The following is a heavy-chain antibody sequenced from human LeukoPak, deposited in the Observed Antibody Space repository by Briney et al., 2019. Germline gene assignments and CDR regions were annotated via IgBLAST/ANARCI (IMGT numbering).Heavy chain of an antibody. Sequence: PGGSLRLSCAASGFTFSSYSMNWVRQAPGKGLEWVSSISSSSSYIYYPDSVKGRFTISRDNAKNSLYLQMNSLRAEDTAVYYCARAYHGGDYWGQGTLVTVSS. CDR1: GFTFSSYS. V-gene: IGHV3-21*01. D-gene: IGHD1-14*01. CDR3: ARAYHGGDY. J-gene: IGHJ4*02. CDR2: ISSSSSYI.